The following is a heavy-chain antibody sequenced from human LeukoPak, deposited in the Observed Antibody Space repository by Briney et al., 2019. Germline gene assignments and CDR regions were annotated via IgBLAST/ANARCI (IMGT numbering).Heavy chain of an antibody. J-gene: IGHJ6*02. Sequence: GGSLRLSCAASGFTFSSYGMHWVRQAPGKGLEWVAVIWYDGSNKYYADSVKGRFTISRDNSKNTLYLQMNSLRAEDTAVYYCARPYSGYDSGMDVWGQGTTVTVSS. CDR2: IWYDGSNK. CDR1: GFTFSSYG. V-gene: IGHV3-33*01. D-gene: IGHD5-12*01. CDR3: ARPYSGYDSGMDV.